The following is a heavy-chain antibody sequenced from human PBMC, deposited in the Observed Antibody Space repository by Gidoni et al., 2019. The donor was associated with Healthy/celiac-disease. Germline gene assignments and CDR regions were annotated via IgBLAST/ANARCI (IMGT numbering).Heavy chain of an antibody. D-gene: IGHD2-21*02. V-gene: IGHV3-23*01. J-gene: IGHJ4*02. Sequence: EVQLLESGGGLVQPGGSLRLSCAASGFTFSSYAMSWGRQAPGKGLAWVSAISGSGGSTYYADSVKGRFTISRDNSKNTLYLQMNSLRAEDTAVYYCAKGRFNVVTPFDYWGQGTLVTVSS. CDR3: AKGRFNVVTPFDY. CDR2: ISGSGGST. CDR1: GFTFSSYA.